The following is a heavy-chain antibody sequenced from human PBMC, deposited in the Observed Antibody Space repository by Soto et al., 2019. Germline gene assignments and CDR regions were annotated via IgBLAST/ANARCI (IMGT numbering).Heavy chain of an antibody. CDR3: ASSIAVAFYYLDY. J-gene: IGHJ4*02. V-gene: IGHV4-39*01. Sequence: QLQLQESGPGLVKPSETLSLTCTVSGGSITSSSYYWGWIRQPPGKGLEWIGSIYYSGRTYYNPSLKSRVTIAVDTSKNQFPLRLSSVTAADTAVYYCASSIAVAFYYLDYWGQGTPVTVSS. CDR1: GGSITSSSYY. CDR2: IYYSGRT. D-gene: IGHD6-19*01.